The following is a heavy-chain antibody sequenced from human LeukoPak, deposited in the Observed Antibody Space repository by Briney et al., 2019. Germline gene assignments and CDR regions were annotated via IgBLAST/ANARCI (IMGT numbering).Heavy chain of an antibody. CDR2: ISGGGDNT. J-gene: IGHJ4*02. CDR1: GFTFSSYA. D-gene: IGHD3-3*01. V-gene: IGHV3-23*01. CDR3: ARDAKPSYDFWSGYPYFDY. Sequence: PGGSLRLSCVASGFTFSSYAMSWVRQAPGKGLEWVSGISGGGDNTYYADSVKGRFTISRDNAKNSLYLQMNSLRAEDTAVYYCARDAKPSYDFWSGYPYFDYWGQGTLVTVSS.